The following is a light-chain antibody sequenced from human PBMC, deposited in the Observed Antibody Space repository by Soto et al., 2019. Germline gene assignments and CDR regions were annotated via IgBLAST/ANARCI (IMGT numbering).Light chain of an antibody. CDR3: QQSYSRMT. Sequence: GDGVTITCRASQSISSYVSWYQQKPGKDPKLLIYAASRLESGVPSRFSGSRSGTDFTLTISSLQPEDFATYYCQQSYSRMTFGQGTKLDIK. V-gene: IGKV1-39*01. J-gene: IGKJ1*01. CDR1: QSISSY. CDR2: AAS.